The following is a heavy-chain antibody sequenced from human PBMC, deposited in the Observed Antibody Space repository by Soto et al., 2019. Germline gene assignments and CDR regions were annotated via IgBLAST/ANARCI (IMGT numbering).Heavy chain of an antibody. J-gene: IGHJ6*03. V-gene: IGHV4-59*01. D-gene: IGHD2-2*02. CDR3: ARGPPRSPIPAYYYYMDV. CDR2: IYYSGST. CDR1: GGSISSYY. Sequence: PSETLSLTCTVSGGSISSYYWSWIRQPPGKGLEWIGYIYYSGSTNYNPSLKSRVTISVDTSKNQFSLKLSSVTAADTAVYYCARGPPRSPIPAYYYYMDVWGKGTTVTVSS.